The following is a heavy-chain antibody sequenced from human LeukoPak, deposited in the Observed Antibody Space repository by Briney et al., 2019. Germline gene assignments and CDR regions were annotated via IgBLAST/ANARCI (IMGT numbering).Heavy chain of an antibody. CDR3: ARGGDIVVVPAAMDYYYGMDV. CDR2: INSDGSST. CDR1: GFTFSSYW. Sequence: PGGSLRLSCAASGFTFSSYWMHWVRQAPGKGLVWVSRINSDGSSTSYADSVKGRFTISRDNAKNTLYLQMNSLRAEDTAVYYCARGGDIVVVPAAMDYYYGMDVWGQGTTVTVS. V-gene: IGHV3-74*01. J-gene: IGHJ6*02. D-gene: IGHD2-2*01.